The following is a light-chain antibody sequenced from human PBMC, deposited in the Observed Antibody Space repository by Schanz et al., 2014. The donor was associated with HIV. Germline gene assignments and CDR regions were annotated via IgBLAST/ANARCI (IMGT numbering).Light chain of an antibody. Sequence: QSVLTQPPSASGTPGQRVTISCSGSSSNIGSNYVYWYQQLPGTAPKLLIYRNNQRPSGVPDRFSGSKSGTSASLLISGLQSEDEADYYCATWDDSLNGAVFGGGTKLTVL. CDR3: ATWDDSLNGAV. J-gene: IGLJ7*01. CDR2: RNN. CDR1: SSNIGSNY. V-gene: IGLV1-47*01.